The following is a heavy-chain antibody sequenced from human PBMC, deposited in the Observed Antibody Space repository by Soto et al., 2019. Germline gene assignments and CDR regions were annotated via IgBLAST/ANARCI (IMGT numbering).Heavy chain of an antibody. D-gene: IGHD6-13*01. V-gene: IGHV4-31*03. CDR3: ARDNGIAGSFDP. CDR2: IYYSTNT. CDR1: GDSISSGGYY. Sequence: PSETLSLTCSVSGDSISSGGYYWTWIRQHPGKGLEWIGYIYYSTNTYYNPSLKSRVSISVDTSKNQFSLKLSSVTAADTAVYYCARDNGIAGSFDPWGQGTLVTVSS. J-gene: IGHJ5*02.